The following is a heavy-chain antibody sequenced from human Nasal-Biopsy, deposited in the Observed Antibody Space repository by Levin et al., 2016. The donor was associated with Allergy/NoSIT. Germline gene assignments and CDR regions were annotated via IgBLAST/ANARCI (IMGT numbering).Heavy chain of an antibody. CDR2: ISGYNGDT. CDR3: AKPSRWQVVGYGMDV. D-gene: IGHD6-6*01. J-gene: IGHJ6*01. CDR1: GYDFTSHG. V-gene: IGHV1-18*01. Sequence: ASVKVSCKASGYDFTSHGISWVRQAPGQGLEWVGWISGYNGDTKTAQKLQGRVTMTTDTSTTTAYMELTSLRSDDTAVYYCAKPSRWQVVGYGMDVWGRGTTVTVSS.